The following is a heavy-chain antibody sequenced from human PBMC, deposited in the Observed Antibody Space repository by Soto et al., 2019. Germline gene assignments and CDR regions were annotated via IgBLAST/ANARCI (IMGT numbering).Heavy chain of an antibody. V-gene: IGHV4-61*01. CDR1: GGSVSSGSYY. CDR3: ARDREYYYGMDV. CDR2: IYYGGST. D-gene: IGHD1-26*01. J-gene: IGHJ6*02. Sequence: PSETLSLTCTVSGGSVSSGSYYWSWIRQPPGKGLEWIGYIYYGGSTNYNPSLKSRVTISADTSKNQFSLKLSSVTAADTAVYYCARDREYYYGMDVWGQGTTVTVSS.